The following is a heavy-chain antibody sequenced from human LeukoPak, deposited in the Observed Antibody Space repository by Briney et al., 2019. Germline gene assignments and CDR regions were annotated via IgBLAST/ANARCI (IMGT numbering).Heavy chain of an antibody. CDR1: GGSISSSSYY. V-gene: IGHV4-39*01. CDR2: IYYSGST. CDR3: ARLAGGSYYYYMDV. D-gene: IGHD6-19*01. J-gene: IGHJ6*03. Sequence: SETLSLTCTVSGGSISSSSYYWGWIRQPPGKGLEWIGSIYYSGSTYYNPSLKSRVTISVDTSKNQFSLKLSSVTAADTAVYYCARLAGGSYYYYMDVWGKGTMVTVSS.